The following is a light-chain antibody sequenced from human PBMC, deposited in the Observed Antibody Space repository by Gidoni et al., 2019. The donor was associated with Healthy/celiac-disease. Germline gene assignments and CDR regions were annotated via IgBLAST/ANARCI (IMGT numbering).Light chain of an antibody. V-gene: IGKV3-11*01. CDR3: QQRSNWPPYT. J-gene: IGKJ2*01. Sequence: EMVWTQSAATLSSSPGERATLSCRASQSVSSYLAWYQQKPGQAPSLLIYDASNRATGIPARFSGSGSGTDFTLTISSLEPDDFAVYYCQQRSNWPPYTFGQGTKLEIK. CDR1: QSVSSY. CDR2: DAS.